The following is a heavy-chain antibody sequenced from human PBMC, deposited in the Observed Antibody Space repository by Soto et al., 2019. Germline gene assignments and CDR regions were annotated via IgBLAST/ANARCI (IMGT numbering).Heavy chain of an antibody. CDR2: IYYSGST. D-gene: IGHD6-13*01. V-gene: IGHV4-31*03. Sequence: PSETLSLTCTVSGGSISSGGYYWSWIRQHPGKGLEWIGYIYYSGSTYYNPSLKSRVTISVDTSKNQFSLKLSSVTAADTAVYYCASIAAPGTTHFDFWGQGTLVTVSS. J-gene: IGHJ4*02. CDR1: GGSISSGGYY. CDR3: ASIAAPGTTHFDF.